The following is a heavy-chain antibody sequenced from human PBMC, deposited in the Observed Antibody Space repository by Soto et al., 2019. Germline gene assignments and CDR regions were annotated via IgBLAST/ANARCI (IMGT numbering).Heavy chain of an antibody. V-gene: IGHV4-38-2*01. CDR1: CYSISSGYY. CDR3: ARGKGHTGLNCFDP. CDR2: IYHSGSI. D-gene: IGHD2-21*02. Sequence: SETLSLTCAFSCYSISSGYYWGWIRQPPGKGLEWIGSIYHSGSIYYNPSLKSRVSISVDTSKNHFSLKLSSVTAADTAVYYCARGKGHTGLNCFDPWGQGTLVTVSS. J-gene: IGHJ5*02.